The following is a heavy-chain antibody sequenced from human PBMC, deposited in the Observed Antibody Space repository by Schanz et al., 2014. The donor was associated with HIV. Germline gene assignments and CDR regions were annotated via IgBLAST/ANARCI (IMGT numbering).Heavy chain of an antibody. CDR3: AKAGGGPSPSYYGMDV. D-gene: IGHD3-10*01. J-gene: IGHJ6*02. Sequence: QVQLVESGGGVVQPGRSLRLSCPASGFTFSSYGMHWVRQAPGKGLEWVAVISYDGRKKHYADSVKGRFTVSRDNSKKTLYLQMSSLRAEDTAVYYCAKAGGGPSPSYYGMDVWGQGTTVTVSS. CDR2: ISYDGRKK. CDR1: GFTFSSYG. V-gene: IGHV3-30*18.